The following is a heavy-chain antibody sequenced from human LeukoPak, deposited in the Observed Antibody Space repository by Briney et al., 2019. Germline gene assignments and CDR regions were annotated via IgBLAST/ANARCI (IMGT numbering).Heavy chain of an antibody. CDR2: IYYSGST. CDR3: ARVRARAYSSSWFTFDY. Sequence: SQTLSLTCSVSGDSISSRDYYWSWIRQPPGKGLEWIGYIYYSGSTSYNPSLKSRVTISVDTSKNQFSLRLSSVTAADTAVYYCARVRARAYSSSWFTFDYWGQGTLVTVSS. J-gene: IGHJ4*02. D-gene: IGHD6-13*01. V-gene: IGHV4-30-4*08. CDR1: GDSISSRDYY.